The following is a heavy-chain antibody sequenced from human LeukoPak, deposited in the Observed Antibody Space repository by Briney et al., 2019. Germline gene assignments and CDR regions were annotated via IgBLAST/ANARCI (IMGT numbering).Heavy chain of an antibody. V-gene: IGHV4-39*01. D-gene: IGHD3-10*01. J-gene: IGHJ4*02. CDR1: GGFISNSNYY. CDR3: ARSSGRDFDY. CDR2: IYYTGRA. Sequence: SETLSLTCTVSGGFISNSNYYWGWIRQPPGKGLDWIGNIYYTGRAYYNPSLNGRVTISVDTSQNQFSLNLNSMTAADTAVYYCARSSGRDFDYWGQGTLVTVSS.